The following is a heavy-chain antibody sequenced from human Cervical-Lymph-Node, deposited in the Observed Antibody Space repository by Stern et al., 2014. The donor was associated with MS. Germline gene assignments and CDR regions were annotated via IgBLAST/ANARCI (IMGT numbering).Heavy chain of an antibody. CDR1: GYTFTAHY. CDR3: ARGTGSSWFDY. CDR2: LNPNDGGT. V-gene: IGHV1-2*02. Sequence: QVQLGQSGAELEKPGASVKVSCKASGYTFTAHYMHWVRQAPGQGLEWMAWLNPNDGGTKYAPKFQGRVTMTSDTSTSTAYMELSGLRSDDTAVYFCARGTGSSWFDYWGQGTLVTVSS. J-gene: IGHJ4*02. D-gene: IGHD6-13*01.